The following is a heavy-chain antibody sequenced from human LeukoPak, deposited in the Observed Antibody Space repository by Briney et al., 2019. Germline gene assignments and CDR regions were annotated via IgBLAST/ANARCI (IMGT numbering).Heavy chain of an antibody. V-gene: IGHV4-59*01. D-gene: IGHD2-2*01. J-gene: IGHJ2*01. CDR1: GGSISSYY. CDR2: IYNSGST. CDR3: ARGGPAARNWYFDL. Sequence: SETLSLTCTVSGGSISSYYWSWIRQPPGKGLEWIGYIYNSGSTNYNPSLKSRVTISVDTSKNQFSLKLNSVTAADTAVYYCARGGPAARNWYFDLWGRGTLVTVSS.